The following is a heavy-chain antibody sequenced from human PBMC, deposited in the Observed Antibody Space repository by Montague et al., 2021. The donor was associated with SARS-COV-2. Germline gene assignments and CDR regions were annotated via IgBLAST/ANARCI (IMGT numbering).Heavy chain of an antibody. V-gene: IGHV4-34*01. CDR2: INHSGDS. J-gene: IGHJ4*02. CDR3: ARSVVSESFYGSGSFLDS. Sequence: SETLSLTCAVYNGSFTGYFWSWVRQPPGKGLEWIGEINHSGDSNYSPSLKSRVSISLDMSTNQFSLELTSVTAADTAAYFCARSVVSESFYGSGSFLDSWGQGTLVTVSS. D-gene: IGHD3-10*01. CDR1: NGSFTGYF.